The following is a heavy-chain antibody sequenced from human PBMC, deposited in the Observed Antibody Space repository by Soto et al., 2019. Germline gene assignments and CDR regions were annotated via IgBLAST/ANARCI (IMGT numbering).Heavy chain of an antibody. D-gene: IGHD1-1*01. J-gene: IGHJ5*02. CDR1: GGSLSGHD. CDR3: ARGTLLPDGTFDP. V-gene: IGHV4-34*02. CDR2: INHSGST. Sequence: QVQLQQWGAGLLKPSETLSLTCAVYGGSLSGHDWSRIYQPPGKGLEWIGEINHSGSTTYNPYLKRRVTMSVYTSKSQFTLKLCSVTAADTAVYYCARGTLLPDGTFDPWGQGTLVTVSS.